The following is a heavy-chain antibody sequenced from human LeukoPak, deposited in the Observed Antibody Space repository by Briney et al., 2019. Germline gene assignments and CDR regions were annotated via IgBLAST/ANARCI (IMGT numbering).Heavy chain of an antibody. CDR3: AKDSGSPWIQLWLRS. D-gene: IGHD5-18*01. J-gene: IGHJ4*02. Sequence: GGSLRLSCAASGFTFSSYGMHWVRQAPGKGLEWVAVISYDGSNKYYADSVKGRFTISRDNSKNTLYLQMNSLRAEDTAVYYCAKDSGSPWIQLWLRSWGQGTLVTISS. CDR2: ISYDGSNK. V-gene: IGHV3-30*18. CDR1: GFTFSSYG.